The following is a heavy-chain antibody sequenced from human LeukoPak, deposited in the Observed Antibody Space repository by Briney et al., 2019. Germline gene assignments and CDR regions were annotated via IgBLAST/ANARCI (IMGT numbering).Heavy chain of an antibody. CDR3: ARETALWFGGLDP. Sequence: ASVKVSCKASGYTFTGYYMHWVRQAPGQGLEWMGWINPNSGGTNYAQKFQGRVTMTRDTSISTAYMELSRLRSDDTAVYYCARETALWFGGLDPWGQGTLVTVSS. D-gene: IGHD3-10*01. V-gene: IGHV1-2*02. J-gene: IGHJ5*02. CDR1: GYTFTGYY. CDR2: INPNSGGT.